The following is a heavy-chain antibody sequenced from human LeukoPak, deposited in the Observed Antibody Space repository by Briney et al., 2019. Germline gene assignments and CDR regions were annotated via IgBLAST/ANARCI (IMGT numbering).Heavy chain of an antibody. CDR2: IGAGGFST. CDR3: ARDYAPGGY. Sequence: GGSLRLSCAASGFTFSTYAMSWVRRAPGKGLEWVSAIGAGGFSTYYADSVKGRFTISRDNAKNSLYLQMNSLRAEDTAVYYCARDYAPGGYWGQGALVTVSS. D-gene: IGHD3-16*01. CDR1: GFTFSTYA. J-gene: IGHJ4*02. V-gene: IGHV3-23*01.